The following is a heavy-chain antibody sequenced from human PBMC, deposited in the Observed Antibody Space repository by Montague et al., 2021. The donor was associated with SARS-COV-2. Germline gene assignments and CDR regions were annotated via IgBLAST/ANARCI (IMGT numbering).Heavy chain of an antibody. CDR3: ARVGNYLGVY. D-gene: IGHD3-10*01. J-gene: IGHJ4*02. V-gene: IGHV4-61*01. CDR1: GGSISSGSYY. CDR2: IFYTGSA. Sequence: SETLSLTCTVSGGSISSGSYYWNWIRQPPGKGLEWIGYIFYTGSANYNPSLKSRVTISVDTSNNQFSLKLKSMSAADTAVYYCARVGNYLGVYWGQGILVTVSS.